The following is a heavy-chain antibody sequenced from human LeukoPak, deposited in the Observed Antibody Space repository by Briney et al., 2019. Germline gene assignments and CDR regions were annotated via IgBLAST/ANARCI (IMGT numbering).Heavy chain of an antibody. V-gene: IGHV3-30*04. CDR2: ISYDGSNK. Sequence: GGSLRLSCAASGFTFSSYAMHWVRQALGKGLEWVAVISYDGSNKYYADSVKGRFTISRDNSKNTLYLQMNSLRAEDTAVYYCARDGDYYGSGRPYYWGQGTLVTVSS. J-gene: IGHJ4*02. CDR3: ARDGDYYGSGRPYY. CDR1: GFTFSSYA. D-gene: IGHD3-10*01.